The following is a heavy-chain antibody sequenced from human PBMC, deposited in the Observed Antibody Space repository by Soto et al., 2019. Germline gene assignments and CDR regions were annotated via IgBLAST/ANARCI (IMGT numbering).Heavy chain of an antibody. CDR3: VTGWSEY. Sequence: PGGSLRLSCAASGFSFGSYALSWVRQAPGKGLEWVSTISGSDGKTFYADSVKGRFSISRDTSQSTLYLQMNSLRAEDTALYYCVTGWSEYWSQGTLVTVSS. D-gene: IGHD2-15*01. CDR1: GFSFGSYA. CDR2: ISGSDGKT. J-gene: IGHJ4*02. V-gene: IGHV3-23*01.